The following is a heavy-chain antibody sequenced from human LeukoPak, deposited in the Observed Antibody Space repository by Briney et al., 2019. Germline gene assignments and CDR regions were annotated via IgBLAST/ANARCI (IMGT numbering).Heavy chain of an antibody. V-gene: IGHV3-7*01. CDR2: IKQDGSEK. CDR3: ARETSGWYVPP. Sequence: GGSLRLSCAASGFTFSSYWMNWVRQAPGKGLEWVANIKQDGSEKYYVDSVKGRFTISRDNAKNSLYLQMNSLRAEDTAVYYCARETSGWYVPPWGQGTLVTVSS. J-gene: IGHJ5*02. D-gene: IGHD6-19*01. CDR1: GFTFSSYW.